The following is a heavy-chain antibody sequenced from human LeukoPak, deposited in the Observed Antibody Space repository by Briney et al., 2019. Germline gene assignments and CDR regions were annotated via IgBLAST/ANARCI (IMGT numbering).Heavy chain of an antibody. CDR3: VRDALVGYYSYYYVDR. J-gene: IGHJ6*03. V-gene: IGHV4-59*11. CDR1: GGPIISHY. CDR2: ISNSGST. D-gene: IGHD2-8*02. Sequence: SETLSLTCSVSGGPIISHYWSWIRQPPGKGLEWIGYISNSGSTDYNPSLRSRVTISIDTYKGQFYLELSSVTAADSAIYYCVRDALVGYYSYYYVDRWGRGATATVSS.